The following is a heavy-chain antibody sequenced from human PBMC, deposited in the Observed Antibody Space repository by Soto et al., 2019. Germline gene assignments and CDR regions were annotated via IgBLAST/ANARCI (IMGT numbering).Heavy chain of an antibody. Sequence: ASVKVSCKASGYTFTGYYMHWVRQAPGQGLEWMGWINPNSGGTNYAQKFQGRVTMTRDTSISTAYMELSRLRSDDTAVYYCARGGTDAGLRFLEWSPPGSAFDICGQGTKVTVSS. D-gene: IGHD3-3*01. V-gene: IGHV1-2*02. J-gene: IGHJ3*02. CDR3: ARGGTDAGLRFLEWSPPGSAFDI. CDR1: GYTFTGYY. CDR2: INPNSGGT.